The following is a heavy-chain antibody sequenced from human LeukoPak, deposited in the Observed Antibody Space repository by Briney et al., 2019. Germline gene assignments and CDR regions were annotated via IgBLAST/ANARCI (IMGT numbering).Heavy chain of an antibody. V-gene: IGHV1-8*03. CDR3: ARDRDREQWLAPNWFDP. Sequence: ASVKVSCKASGYTFTSYDINWVRQATGQGLEWMGWMNPNSGNTGYAQKFQGRVTITRNTSISTAYMELSSLRSEDTAVYYCARDRDREQWLAPNWFDPWGQGTLVTVSS. CDR2: MNPNSGNT. D-gene: IGHD6-19*01. CDR1: GYTFTSYD. J-gene: IGHJ5*02.